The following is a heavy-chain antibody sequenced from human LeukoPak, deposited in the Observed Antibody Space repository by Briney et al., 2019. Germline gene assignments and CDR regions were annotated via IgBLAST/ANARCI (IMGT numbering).Heavy chain of an antibody. CDR3: TRHEETAMVVAPFDY. V-gene: IGHV4-39*07. D-gene: IGHD5-18*01. CDR2: IYYSGST. CDR1: GGSISSSSYY. Sequence: SETLSLTCTVSGGSISSSSYYWGWLRQPPGTGLEWVGNIYYSGSTYYNPSLESRVTISLDTSKNQFSLRLTSVTAADTAVYYCTRHEETAMVVAPFDYWGQGTLVTVSS. J-gene: IGHJ4*02.